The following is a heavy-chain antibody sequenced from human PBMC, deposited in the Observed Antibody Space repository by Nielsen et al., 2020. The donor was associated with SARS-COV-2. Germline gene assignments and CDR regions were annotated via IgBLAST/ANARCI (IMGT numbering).Heavy chain of an antibody. D-gene: IGHD6-19*01. J-gene: IGHJ4*02. V-gene: IGHV3-23*01. CDR3: ARDGSGWYIGY. Sequence: GGSLRLSCAASGFTFSSYAMSWVRQAPGKGLEWVSAISGSGGSTYYADSVKGRFTISRDNSKNTLYLQMNSLRAVDTAVYYCARDGSGWYIGYWGQGTLVTVSS. CDR2: ISGSGGST. CDR1: GFTFSSYA.